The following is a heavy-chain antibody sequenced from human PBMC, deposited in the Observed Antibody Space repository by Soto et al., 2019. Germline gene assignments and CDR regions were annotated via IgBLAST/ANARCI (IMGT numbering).Heavy chain of an antibody. V-gene: IGHV1-18*01. CDR1: GYTFTSYG. D-gene: IGHD3-22*01. CDR3: ARVPFYYSSGYYNWFGS. Sequence: ASVKVSFKASGYTFTSYGISWVRQAPGQGLEWMGWISAYNGNTNYAQKLQGRVTMTTDTSTSTASMELRSLRSDDTAVYYCARVPFYYSSGYYNWFGSWSQRSLVTVSA. CDR2: ISAYNGNT. J-gene: IGHJ5*01.